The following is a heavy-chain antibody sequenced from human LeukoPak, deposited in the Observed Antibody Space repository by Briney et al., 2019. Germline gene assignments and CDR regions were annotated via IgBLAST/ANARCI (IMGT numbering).Heavy chain of an antibody. V-gene: IGHV3-48*02. CDR3: ASSGSYRFDY. CDR2: ITASGTAM. CDR1: GFTFSSYS. D-gene: IGHD1-26*01. J-gene: IGHJ4*02. Sequence: GRSLRLSCAASGFTFSSYSMNWVRQAPGKGLEWVSHITASGTAMFYADSVKGRFTISRDNAKNSLYLQMSSLRDEDTAVYYCASSGSYRFDYWGQGTLVTVSS.